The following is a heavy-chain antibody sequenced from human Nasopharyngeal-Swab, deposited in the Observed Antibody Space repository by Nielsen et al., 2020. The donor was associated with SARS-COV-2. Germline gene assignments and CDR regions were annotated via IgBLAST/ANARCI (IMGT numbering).Heavy chain of an antibody. CDR1: GFTFSSYW. J-gene: IGHJ4*02. Sequence: GESLKISCAASGFTFSSYWMSWVRQAPGKGLEWVANIKQDGSEKYYVDSVKGRFTVSRDNAKISLYLQMDSLRAEDTALYYCARDAGYCSGGYRYSSSVFDYWGQGTLVTVSS. CDR3: ARDAGYCSGGYRYSSSVFDY. CDR2: IKQDGSEK. V-gene: IGHV3-7*01. D-gene: IGHD2-15*01.